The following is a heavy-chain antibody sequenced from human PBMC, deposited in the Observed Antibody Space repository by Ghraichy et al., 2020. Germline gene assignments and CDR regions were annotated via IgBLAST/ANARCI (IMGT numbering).Heavy chain of an antibody. CDR3: TRLGYYDSSGPDY. J-gene: IGHJ4*02. Sequence: GSLRLSCAASGFTFSGSVMHWVRQASGKGLEWVGRIRTKANSYATVYAPSVKGRFTISRDDSKNTAYLQMNSLKTEDTAVYYCTRLGYYDSSGPDYWGQGTVVTVSS. CDR2: IRTKANSYAT. V-gene: IGHV3-73*01. CDR1: GFTFSGSV. D-gene: IGHD3-22*01.